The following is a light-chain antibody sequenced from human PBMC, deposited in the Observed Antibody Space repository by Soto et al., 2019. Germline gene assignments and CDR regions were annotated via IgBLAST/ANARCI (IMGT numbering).Light chain of an antibody. CDR2: ANN. CDR3: ATRDDRLTGVV. CDR1: SSNIGSNT. J-gene: IGLJ2*01. Sequence: QSVLTQPPSASGTPGQRVTISCSGGSSNIGSNTVNWYQQLPGTAPKLLMYANNQRPSGVPDRFSGSKSGTSASLAISGLQSEDVADYYCATRDDRLTGVVFGGGTKLTVL. V-gene: IGLV1-44*01.